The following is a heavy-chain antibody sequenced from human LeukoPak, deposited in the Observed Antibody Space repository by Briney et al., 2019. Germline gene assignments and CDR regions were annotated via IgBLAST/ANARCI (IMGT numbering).Heavy chain of an antibody. D-gene: IGHD3-22*01. CDR2: INTNTGNP. CDR1: GYIFTSYV. J-gene: IGHJ4*02. Sequence: GASVKVSCKASGYIFTSYVIQWGRQAPGQGLEWMGWINTNTGNPTYAQGFTGRFVFSLDTSVSTAYLQISSLKADDTAMYYCARGDYETHGYQTRWGQGTLVTVSS. V-gene: IGHV7-4-1*02. CDR3: ARGDYETHGYQTR.